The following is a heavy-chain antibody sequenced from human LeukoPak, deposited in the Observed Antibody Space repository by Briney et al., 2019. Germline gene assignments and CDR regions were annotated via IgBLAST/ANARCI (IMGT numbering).Heavy chain of an antibody. CDR2: ISSSGGST. CDR3: ARQQGYCSDGTCYFDF. D-gene: IGHD2-15*01. Sequence: GGSLRLSCAASGFTFNNNAMSWVRQAPGKGLEWVSAISSSGGSTYSADSVKGRFTISRGNSKNTLYLQLNSLRAEDTAIYYCARQQGYCSDGTCYFDFWGRGTLVTVSS. V-gene: IGHV3-23*01. CDR1: GFTFNNNA. J-gene: IGHJ4*02.